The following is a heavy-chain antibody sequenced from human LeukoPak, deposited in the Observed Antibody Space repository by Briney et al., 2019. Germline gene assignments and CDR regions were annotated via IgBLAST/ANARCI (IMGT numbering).Heavy chain of an antibody. CDR2: MNQDGSAK. Sequence: GGSLRLSCAASGFTFSDSWMSWVRQAPGRGLEWVANMNQDGSAKGYVDSVKGRFTISRDNARNSLYLQMSSLRPEDTAVYYCATYTHWVAGDVWGQGTTVTVSS. V-gene: IGHV3-7*01. CDR1: GFTFSDSW. CDR3: ATYTHWVAGDV. J-gene: IGHJ6*02. D-gene: IGHD3-16*01.